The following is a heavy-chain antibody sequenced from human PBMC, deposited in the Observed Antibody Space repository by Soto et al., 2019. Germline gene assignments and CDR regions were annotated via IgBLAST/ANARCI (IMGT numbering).Heavy chain of an antibody. D-gene: IGHD3-3*01. CDR3: AILDRFLEYLNH. CDR1: GGSISISSYY. V-gene: IGHV4-39*01. CDR2: MYYSGGT. J-gene: IGHJ5*02. Sequence: SEALSLTCSVSGGSISISSYYWGWVRQPPGKGLEWIASMYYSGGTYYNPSLKSRATISVDKSKNQFSLKLTSATAADTAVYYCAILDRFLEYLNHSGQGTLVTGSS.